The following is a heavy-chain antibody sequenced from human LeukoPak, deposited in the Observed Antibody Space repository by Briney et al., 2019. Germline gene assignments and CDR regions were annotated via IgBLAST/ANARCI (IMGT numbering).Heavy chain of an antibody. J-gene: IGHJ1*01. CDR3: ARLSGGSWANTEYFPD. Sequence: VESLTISCKASGYTFNTYWIGWVRQKPGKGLEWMAIVYPGDSHTRYSPSFQGHFTISAGKTVTTAYLQWSSLEASDTAVYYCARLSGGSWANTEYFPDWGQGTLVIVSS. D-gene: IGHD7-27*01. V-gene: IGHV5-51*01. CDR1: GYTFNTYW. CDR2: VYPGDSHT.